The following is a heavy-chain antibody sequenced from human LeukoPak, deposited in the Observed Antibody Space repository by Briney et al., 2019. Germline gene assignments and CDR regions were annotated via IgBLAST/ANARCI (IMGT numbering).Heavy chain of an antibody. J-gene: IGHJ5*02. CDR2: ISGSGDGR. Sequence: GGSLRLSCAASGVTFTNYAMCWVRQAPGRGLEWVSAISGSGDGRFYADAVKGRFTVSRDTSQNTVHLQMDTSREESRELYFTAKGGSGGWYLSIWFDPWGQGTLVTVSS. V-gene: IGHV3-23*01. D-gene: IGHD6-19*01. CDR1: GVTFTNYA. CDR3: AKGGSGGWYLSIWFDP.